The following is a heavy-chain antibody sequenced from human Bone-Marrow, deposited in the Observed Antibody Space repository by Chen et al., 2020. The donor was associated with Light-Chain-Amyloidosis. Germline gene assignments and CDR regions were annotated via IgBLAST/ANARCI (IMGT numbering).Heavy chain of an antibody. CDR1: GASISSGPYY. J-gene: IGHJ4*02. CDR3: ARATATYYDFWSGYYSFDY. V-gene: IGHV4-61*02. D-gene: IGHD3-3*01. Sequence: QVQLQESGPRLVKPSQTLSLTCTVSGASISSGPYYWSWIRQPAGEGLEWIGRISTTGSTSYIPSLKSRVTISVDTSKNQFSLKLSSVTAADTAVYYCARATATYYDFWSGYYSFDYWGQGTLVTVSS. CDR2: ISTTGST.